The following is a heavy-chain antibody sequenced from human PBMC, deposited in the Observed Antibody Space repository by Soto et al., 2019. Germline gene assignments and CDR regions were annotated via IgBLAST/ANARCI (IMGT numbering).Heavy chain of an antibody. V-gene: IGHV1-8*01. D-gene: IGHD3-3*01. J-gene: IGHJ6*03. Sequence: QVQLVQSGAEVKKPGASVKVSCKASGYTFTSYDINWVRQATGQGLEWMGWMNPNSGNTGYAQKFQGRVTMTRNTSISKAYMELSSLRCEDTAVYYCARGRRYYDFWSGYYDYYYYYYMDVWGKGTTVTVSS. CDR2: MNPNSGNT. CDR3: ARGRRYYDFWSGYYDYYYYYYMDV. CDR1: GYTFTSYD.